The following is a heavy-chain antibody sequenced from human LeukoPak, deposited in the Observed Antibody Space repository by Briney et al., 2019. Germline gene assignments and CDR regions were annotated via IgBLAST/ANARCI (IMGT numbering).Heavy chain of an antibody. CDR2: IKQDGSEK. V-gene: IGHV3-7*03. D-gene: IGHD6-13*01. J-gene: IGHJ3*02. CDR3: AKDIEEAAAGTNAFDI. Sequence: GGSLRLSCAASGFTFSSYWMSWVRQAPGKGLEWVANIKQDGSEKYYVDSVKGRFTISRDNAKNSLYLQMNSLRAEDTALYYCAKDIEEAAAGTNAFDIWGQGTMVTVSS. CDR1: GFTFSSYW.